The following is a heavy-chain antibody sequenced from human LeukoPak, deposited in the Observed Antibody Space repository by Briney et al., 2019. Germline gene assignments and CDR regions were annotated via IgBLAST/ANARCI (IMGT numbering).Heavy chain of an antibody. CDR1: GFTFNSYE. J-gene: IGHJ4*02. D-gene: IGHD3-10*01. CDR3: AKSFPYYYGSGSYYINPFDS. Sequence: GGSLRLSCAASGFTFNSYEMNWVRQAPGKGLEWVSYISSSGSTIYYADSVKGRFTISRDNSKNTLYLQMNSLRAEDAAIYYCAKSFPYYYGSGSYYINPFDSWGQGTLVTVSS. V-gene: IGHV3-48*03. CDR2: ISSSGSTI.